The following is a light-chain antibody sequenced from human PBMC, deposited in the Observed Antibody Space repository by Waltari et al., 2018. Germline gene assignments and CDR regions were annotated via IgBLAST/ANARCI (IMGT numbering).Light chain of an antibody. Sequence: QLVLTQSPSASASLGASVKLPCTLSSGHSSNVLAWHQQQPEKGPRYLMKVNSDGSHSKGDEIPDRFSGSSSGAERYLTISSVQSEDEADYYCQTGGHGTWVFGGGTKLTVL. CDR3: QTGGHGTWV. V-gene: IGLV4-69*01. CDR1: SGHSSNV. J-gene: IGLJ3*02. CDR2: VNSDGSH.